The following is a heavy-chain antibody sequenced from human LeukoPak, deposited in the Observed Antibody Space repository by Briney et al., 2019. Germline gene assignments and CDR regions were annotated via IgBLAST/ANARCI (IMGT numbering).Heavy chain of an antibody. CDR1: GGSISSGDYY. V-gene: IGHV4-30-4*01. CDR3: AREKSGSYYENFDY. J-gene: IGHJ4*02. CDR2: IYYSGST. D-gene: IGHD3-10*01. Sequence: PSETLSLTCTFSGGSISSGDYYWSWIRQPPGKGLEWIGYIYYSGSTYYNPSLKSRVIISVDTSKNQFSLKLSSVTAADTAVYYCAREKSGSYYENFDYWGQGTLVTVSS.